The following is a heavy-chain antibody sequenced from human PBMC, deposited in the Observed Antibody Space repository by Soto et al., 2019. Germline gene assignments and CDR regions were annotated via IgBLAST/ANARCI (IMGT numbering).Heavy chain of an antibody. V-gene: IGHV4-31*03. D-gene: IGHD2-2*01. CDR1: GGSITSSGYY. Sequence: QVQLQESGPGLGKPSQTLSLTCTVSGGSITSSGYYWSWIRQHPGEGLEWIGFTSNSGGTSYNPSLKSRVTISVDTSSNQFSLNLKSVTAADTAVYYCARGGGSTKVDYWGQGTLVTVSP. CDR2: TSNSGGT. CDR3: ARGGGSTKVDY. J-gene: IGHJ4*02.